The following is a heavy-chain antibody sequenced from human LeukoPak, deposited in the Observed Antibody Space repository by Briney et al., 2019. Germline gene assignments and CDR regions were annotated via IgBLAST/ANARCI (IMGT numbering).Heavy chain of an antibody. J-gene: IGHJ4*02. D-gene: IGHD2-15*01. V-gene: IGHV3-30*18. CDR2: ISYDGSNK. Sequence: PGGSLRLSCAASGFTFSSYDMHWVRQAPGKGLEWVAVISYDGSNKYYTDSVKGRFTISRDNSKSTLYLQMNSLRAEDTAVYYCAKFPDCSGGRCPDYWGQGTLVTVSS. CDR3: AKFPDCSGGRCPDY. CDR1: GFTFSSYD.